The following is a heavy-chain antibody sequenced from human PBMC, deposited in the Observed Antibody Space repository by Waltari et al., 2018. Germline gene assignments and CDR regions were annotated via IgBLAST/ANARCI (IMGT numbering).Heavy chain of an antibody. CDR1: GFTFSTYW. CDR3: ASHRPGGYGMDV. D-gene: IGHD2-15*01. J-gene: IGHJ6*02. V-gene: IGHV3-74*01. CDR2: ITSEGSIT. Sequence: VQLVESGGVLVQPGGSLRLSCAASGFTFSTYWMCLVRQVQGKGLVWCSTITSEGSITRYAESVKGRVTNSRDNAKNTLYLQTNSLRAEDTTVYYCASHRPGGYGMDVWGHGTTVTVSS.